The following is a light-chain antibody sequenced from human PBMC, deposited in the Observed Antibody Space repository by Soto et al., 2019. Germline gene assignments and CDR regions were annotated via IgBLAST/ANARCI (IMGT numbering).Light chain of an antibody. Sequence: DIQMTQSPSSVSASVGDRVTITCRASQGLGVWLGWYQQKPAKAPQLLIFGASGLQTGVPPRFSGSGSVTDFTLTISSLQPEDFATYYCQQAYSFPLTFGGGTMVEIK. J-gene: IGKJ4*01. CDR3: QQAYSFPLT. V-gene: IGKV1-12*01. CDR2: GAS. CDR1: QGLGVW.